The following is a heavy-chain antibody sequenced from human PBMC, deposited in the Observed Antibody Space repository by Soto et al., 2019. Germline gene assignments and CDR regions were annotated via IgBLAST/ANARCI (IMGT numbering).Heavy chain of an antibody. CDR2: IIPIFGTA. CDR3: ASTRREYFYYGMDV. V-gene: IGHV1-69*13. CDR1: GGTFSSYA. Sequence: SVKVSFKASGGTFSSYAISWVRQAPGQGLEWMGGIIPIFGTANYAQKFQGRVTITADESTSTAYMELSSLRSEDTAVYYCASTRREYFYYGMDVWGQGITVTVSS. J-gene: IGHJ6*01.